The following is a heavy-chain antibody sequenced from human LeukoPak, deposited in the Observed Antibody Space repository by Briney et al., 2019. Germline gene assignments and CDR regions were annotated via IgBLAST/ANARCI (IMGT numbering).Heavy chain of an antibody. CDR1: GFTFNSYS. V-gene: IGHV3-21*01. D-gene: IGHD1-26*01. Sequence: GGSLRLSCAASGFTFNSYSLSWVRQAPGKGLEWVSSVSSDGDYIYYADSLKGRFTISRDNAKNSLYLQMNNLRAEDTAVYYCARGPATRVYYFDYWGQGTLVTVSS. J-gene: IGHJ4*02. CDR3: ARGPATRVYYFDY. CDR2: VSSDGDYI.